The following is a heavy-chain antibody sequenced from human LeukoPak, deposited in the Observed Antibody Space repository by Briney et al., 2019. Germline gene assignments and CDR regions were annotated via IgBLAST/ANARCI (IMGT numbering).Heavy chain of an antibody. Sequence: PSETLSLTCAVYGGPFSVYYWICIRHPPGKGLEWSVEINHSESTNYNPSLKSRVTISAATSKNQLSLKMSSVTAAETAVYYCARGGGAGTSYSWSYYMAVWGKGSTVTVSS. CDR2: INHSEST. D-gene: IGHD2-15*01. V-gene: IGHV4-34*01. J-gene: IGHJ6*03. CDR3: ARGGGAGTSYSWSYYMAV. CDR1: GGPFSVYY.